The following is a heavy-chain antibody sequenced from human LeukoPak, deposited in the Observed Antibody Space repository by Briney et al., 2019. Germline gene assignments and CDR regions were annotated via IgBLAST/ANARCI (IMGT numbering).Heavy chain of an antibody. CDR3: ARGAPSLYYYYMDI. J-gene: IGHJ6*03. CDR1: GAPINTYY. Sequence: SETLSLTCTVSGAPINTYYWNWIRQPPGEGLEWIGYVYTSGSTNFNPALKSRVTISLDTSKNQSSLKLTSVSAAGAAVYYCARGAPSLYYYYMDIWGKGTSVTVSS. CDR2: VYTSGST. V-gene: IGHV4-4*09. D-gene: IGHD3-16*01.